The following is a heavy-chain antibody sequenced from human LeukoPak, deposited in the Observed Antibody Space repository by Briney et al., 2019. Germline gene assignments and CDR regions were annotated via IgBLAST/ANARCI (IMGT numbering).Heavy chain of an antibody. V-gene: IGHV3-21*01. J-gene: IGHJ3*02. D-gene: IGHD6-6*01. CDR1: GFTFSSYS. CDR2: ISSSSSYI. Sequence: PGGSLRLSCAASGFTFSSYSMNWVRQAPGKGLEWVSSISSSSSYIYYADSVKGRFTISRDNAKNSLYLQMNSLRAEDTAVYYCARGMSIAARRDAFDIWGQGTMVTVSS. CDR3: ARGMSIAARRDAFDI.